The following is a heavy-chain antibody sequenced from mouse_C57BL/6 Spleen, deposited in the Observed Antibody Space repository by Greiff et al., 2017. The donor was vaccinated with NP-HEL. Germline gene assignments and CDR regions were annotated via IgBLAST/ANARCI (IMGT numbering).Heavy chain of an antibody. CDR2: INPSSGYT. J-gene: IGHJ2*01. D-gene: IGHD1-1*01. CDR1: GYTFTSYT. CDR3: ARYYGSTYYFDY. V-gene: IGHV1-4*01. Sequence: QVQLQQSGAALARPGASVKMSCKASGYTFTSYTMHWVKQRPGQGLEWIGYINPSSGYTKYNQKFKDKATLTADKSSSTAYMQLSSLTSEDSAVYYCARYYGSTYYFDYWGQGTTLTVSS.